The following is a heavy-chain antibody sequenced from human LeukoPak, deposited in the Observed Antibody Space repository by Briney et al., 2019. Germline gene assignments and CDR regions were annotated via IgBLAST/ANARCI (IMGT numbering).Heavy chain of an antibody. D-gene: IGHD5-24*01. CDR2: IYYSGST. Sequence: SETLSLTCTVSGGSISSGDYYWSWIRQPPGKGLEWIGYIYYSGSTYYNPSLKSRVTISVDTSKNQFSLELSSVTAADTAVYYCAASGGWLQRNPNVDYWGQGTLVTVSS. CDR1: GGSISSGDYY. V-gene: IGHV4-30-4*01. J-gene: IGHJ4*02. CDR3: AASGGWLQRNPNVDY.